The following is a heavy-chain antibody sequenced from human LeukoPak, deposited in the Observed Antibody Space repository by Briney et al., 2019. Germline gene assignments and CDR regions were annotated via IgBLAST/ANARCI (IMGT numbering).Heavy chain of an antibody. CDR3: ARGPPSFFDY. J-gene: IGHJ4*02. CDR1: GYSISSGYY. Sequence: SETLSLTCTVSGYSISSGYYWGWIRRPPGKGLEWIGSIYHSGSTYYNPSLKSRVTISVDTSKNQFSLKLSSVTAADTAVYYCARGPPSFFDYWGQGTLVTVSS. V-gene: IGHV4-38-2*02. CDR2: IYHSGST.